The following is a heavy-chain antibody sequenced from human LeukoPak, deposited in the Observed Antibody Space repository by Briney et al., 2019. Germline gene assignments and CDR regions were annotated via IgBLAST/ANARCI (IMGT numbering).Heavy chain of an antibody. CDR1: GGSFSGYY. CDR2: INHSGST. V-gene: IGHV4-34*01. CDR3: ARRALRRNFDY. J-gene: IGHJ4*02. Sequence: SETLSLTCAVYGGSFSGYYWSWIRQPPGKGLEWIGEINHSGSTNYNPPLKSRVTISVDTSKNQFSLKLSSVTAADTAVYYCARRALRRNFDYWGQGTLVTVSS.